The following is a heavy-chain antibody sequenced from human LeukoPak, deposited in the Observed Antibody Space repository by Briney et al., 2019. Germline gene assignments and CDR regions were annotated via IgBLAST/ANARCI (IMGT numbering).Heavy chain of an antibody. D-gene: IGHD3-22*01. CDR1: RYTFTSYD. J-gene: IGHJ4*02. V-gene: IGHV1-8*02. CDR2: MNPNTGRT. CDR3: ARLSQTPDYYSNGGYYYLGY. Sequence: ASVKVSCKASRYTFTSYDINWVREAAGQGLEWMGWMNPNTGRTGVAQKFQGRLTMTWDTSISTAYMELSSLRSEDTAVYYCARLSQTPDYYSNGGYYYLGYWGQGTPVTVSS.